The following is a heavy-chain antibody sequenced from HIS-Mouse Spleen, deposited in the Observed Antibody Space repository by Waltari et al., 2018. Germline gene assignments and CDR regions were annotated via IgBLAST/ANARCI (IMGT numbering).Heavy chain of an antibody. V-gene: IGHV4-39*07. CDR3: AREIPYSSSWYDWYFDL. D-gene: IGHD6-13*01. J-gene: IGHJ2*01. CDR2: IYYSGST. CDR1: GGPISSSTYY. Sequence: QLQLQESGPGLVKPSEPLSLTCTVPGGPISSSTYYWGRIRQPPGKGLEWIGSIYYSGSTYYNPSLKSRVTISVDTSKNQFSLKLSSVTAADTAVYYCAREIPYSSSWYDWYFDLWGRGTLVTVSS.